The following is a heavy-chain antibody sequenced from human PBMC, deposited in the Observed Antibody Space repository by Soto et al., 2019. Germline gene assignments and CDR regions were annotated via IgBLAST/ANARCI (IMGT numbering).Heavy chain of an antibody. CDR1: GGSISSYY. J-gene: IGHJ6*03. CDR2: IYYSGST. D-gene: IGHD3-10*01. CDR3: ARAYYGSGTTASKTYYYYYYMDV. Sequence: SETLSLTCTVSGGSISSYYWSWIRQPPGKGLERIGYIYYSGSTNYNPSLKSRVTISVDTSKNQFSLKLSSVTAADTAVYYCARAYYGSGTTASKTYYYYYYMDVWGKGTTVTVSS. V-gene: IGHV4-59*01.